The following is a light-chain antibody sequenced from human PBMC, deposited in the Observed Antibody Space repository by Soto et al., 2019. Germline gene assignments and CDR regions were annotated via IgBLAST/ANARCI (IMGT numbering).Light chain of an antibody. Sequence: DIQMTQSPSFLSASVGDRVTITCRASQGVSSYLAWYQQKPGKAPQLLISTASTLQSGVPSRFSGSGSGTEFTLTISSLQPEDFATYYCQQLNNYPRTFGQGTKV. CDR3: QQLNNYPRT. CDR1: QGVSSY. CDR2: TAS. V-gene: IGKV1-9*01. J-gene: IGKJ1*01.